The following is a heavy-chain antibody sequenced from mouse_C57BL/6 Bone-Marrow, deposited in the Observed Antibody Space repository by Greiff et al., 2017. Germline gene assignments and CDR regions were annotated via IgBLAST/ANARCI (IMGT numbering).Heavy chain of an antibody. V-gene: IGHV14-2*01. CDR1: GFNIKDYY. CDR3: TGRGYYYGSFAY. CDR2: IDPEDGET. J-gene: IGHJ3*01. Sequence: LKQSGAELVKPGASAKLSCTASGFNIKDYYMHWVKQRTEQGLEWIGRIDPEDGETKYAPKFRGKATITADTSSNTAYLQLRSLTSENTAVYYGTGRGYYYGSFAYWGQGTLVTVSA. D-gene: IGHD1-1*01.